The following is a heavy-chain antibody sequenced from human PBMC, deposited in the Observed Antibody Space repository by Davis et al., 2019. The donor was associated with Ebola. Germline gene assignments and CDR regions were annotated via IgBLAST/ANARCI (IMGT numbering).Heavy chain of an antibody. Sequence: SETLSLTCSVSGGSISRFYWNWLRQTPGKSLEWIGHFYYSGNTNYNPSLKSRASISVDNSNNEYSLILKSVTAADTAVYYCARDLGVTGFFDFWGQGILVTVSS. J-gene: IGHJ4*02. CDR1: GGSISRFY. D-gene: IGHD1-14*01. V-gene: IGHV4-59*01. CDR3: ARDLGVTGFFDF. CDR2: FYYSGNT.